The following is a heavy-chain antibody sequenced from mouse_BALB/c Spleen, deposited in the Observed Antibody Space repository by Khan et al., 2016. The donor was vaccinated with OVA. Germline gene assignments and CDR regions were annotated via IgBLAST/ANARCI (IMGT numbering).Heavy chain of an antibody. CDR1: GFSLITYG. Sequence: VQLQESGPGLVQPSQNLSITCTVSGFSLITYGVHWVRQSPGKGLEWLGVIWSGGNTDYNEAFISRLSISKDNSKSQVFFKMNSLQSDDTAIYYCARNSYRYDFTYWGRGTLVTVSS. CDR3: ARNSYRYDFTY. D-gene: IGHD2-12*01. V-gene: IGHV2-4-1*01. J-gene: IGHJ3*01. CDR2: IWSGGNT.